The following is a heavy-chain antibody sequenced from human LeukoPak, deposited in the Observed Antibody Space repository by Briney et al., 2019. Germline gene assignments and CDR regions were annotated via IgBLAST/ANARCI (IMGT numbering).Heavy chain of an antibody. CDR3: AKGGSSSHNWFDP. V-gene: IGHV3-30*02. D-gene: IGHD6-13*01. CDR1: GFTFSDYG. CDR2: VRNDGSNE. J-gene: IGHJ5*02. Sequence: GGSLRLSCAASGFTFSDYGMHWVRRAPGKGLEWVAFVRNDGSNEYYPDSVKGRFPVSRDNSRNTLYLQMNSLRAEDTAVYYCAKGGSSSHNWFDPWGQGTLVTVSS.